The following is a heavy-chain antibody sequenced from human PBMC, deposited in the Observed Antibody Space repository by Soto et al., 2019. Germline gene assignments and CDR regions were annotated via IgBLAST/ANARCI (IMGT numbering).Heavy chain of an antibody. Sequence: SSETLSLTCAVYGGSFSGYYWSWIRQPPGKGLEWIGEINHSGSTNYNPSLKSRVTISVDTSKNQFSLKLSSVTAADTAVYYCARLYSGYDIWWFDPWGQGTLVTVSS. V-gene: IGHV4-34*01. CDR3: ARLYSGYDIWWFDP. D-gene: IGHD5-12*01. CDR1: GGSFSGYY. J-gene: IGHJ5*02. CDR2: INHSGST.